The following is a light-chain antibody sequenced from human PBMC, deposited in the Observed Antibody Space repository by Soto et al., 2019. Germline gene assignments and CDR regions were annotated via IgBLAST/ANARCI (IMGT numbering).Light chain of an antibody. V-gene: IGLV2-11*01. J-gene: IGLJ1*01. CDR2: DVI. CDR1: SSDVGGHNY. CDR3: CSYTGSYTFV. Sequence: QSALTQPRSVSGSPGQSVTISCTGTSSDVGGHNYVSWYQQQPGKAPKVIIYDVIKRPSGVPDRFSGSKSGNTASLTISGLQAEDEADYYCCSYTGSYTFVFGTGTKVTVL.